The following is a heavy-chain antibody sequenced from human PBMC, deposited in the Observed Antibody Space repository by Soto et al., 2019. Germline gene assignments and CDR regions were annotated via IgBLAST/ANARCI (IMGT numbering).Heavy chain of an antibody. CDR1: GGSFSGYY. CDR2: INHSGST. Sequence: QVQLQQWGAGLLKPSETLSLTCAVYGGSFSGYYWSWIRQPPGKGLEWIGEINHSGSTNYNPSLKSRVTISVDTSKNQFSLKLSSVTAADTAVYYCARGPIVVVPAAMKNWGWFDPWGQGTLVTVSS. D-gene: IGHD2-2*01. J-gene: IGHJ5*02. V-gene: IGHV4-34*01. CDR3: ARGPIVVVPAAMKNWGWFDP.